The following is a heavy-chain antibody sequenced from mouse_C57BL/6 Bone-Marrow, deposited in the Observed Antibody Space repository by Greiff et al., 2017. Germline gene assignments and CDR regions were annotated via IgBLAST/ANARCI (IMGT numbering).Heavy chain of an antibody. CDR3: ARGGFLLLRWYFDV. V-gene: IGHV1-26*01. CDR2: INPNNGGT. J-gene: IGHJ1*03. Sequence: EVQLQQSGPELVKPGASVKISCKASGYTFTDYYMNWVKQSHGKSLEWIGDINPNNGGTSYNQKFKGKATLTVDKSSSTAYMELRSLTSEDSAVYYCARGGFLLLRWYFDVWGTGTTVTVSS. D-gene: IGHD1-1*01. CDR1: GYTFTDYY.